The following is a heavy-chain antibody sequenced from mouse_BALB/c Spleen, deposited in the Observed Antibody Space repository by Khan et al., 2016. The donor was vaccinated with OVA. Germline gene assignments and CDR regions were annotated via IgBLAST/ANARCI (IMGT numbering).Heavy chain of an antibody. V-gene: IGHV2-6-1*01. J-gene: IGHJ4*01. CDR1: GFSLTNYG. D-gene: IGHD2-10*01. CDR2: IWSDGNT. Sequence: QVQLQQSGPGLAAPSQSLSITCTISGFSLTNYGVHWVRQPPGKGLEWLVVIWSDGNTIYNSALKSRLTITKDNSQSQVFLKINSLQTDDTAIYFCARQPYYHYNIMDYWGQGTSVTVAS. CDR3: ARQPYYHYNIMDY.